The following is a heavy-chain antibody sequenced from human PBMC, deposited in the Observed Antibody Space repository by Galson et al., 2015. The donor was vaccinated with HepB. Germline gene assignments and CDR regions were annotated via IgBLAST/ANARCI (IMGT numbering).Heavy chain of an antibody. V-gene: IGHV1-8*01. CDR1: GYSFTSYD. D-gene: IGHD4-17*01. J-gene: IGHJ3*01. CDR2: MSPKSGDT. Sequence: SVKVSCKASGYSFTSYDIHWVRQVTGQGLEWMGWMSPKSGDTGYAQKFQGRVTMTRDTSMRTAFMELRSLTTEDTAMYYCAKGDGDYPESSDFWGQGTMVIVSS. CDR3: AKGDGDYPESSDF.